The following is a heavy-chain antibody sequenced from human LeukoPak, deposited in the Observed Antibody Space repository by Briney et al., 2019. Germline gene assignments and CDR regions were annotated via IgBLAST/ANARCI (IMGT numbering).Heavy chain of an antibody. Sequence: PGGSLRLSCAASGFTFSNYWMHWVRQAPGKGLVWVARIKGDGSSTIYADSVKGRFTISRDNSKNTLYLQTSSLRVEDTAVYYCARASTTVPNVLDHWGRGTLVTVSS. CDR3: ARASTTVPNVLDH. D-gene: IGHD4-17*01. J-gene: IGHJ4*02. V-gene: IGHV3-74*01. CDR1: GFTFSNYW. CDR2: IKGDGSST.